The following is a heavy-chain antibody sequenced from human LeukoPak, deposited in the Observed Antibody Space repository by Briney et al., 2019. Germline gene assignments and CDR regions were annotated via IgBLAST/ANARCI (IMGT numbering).Heavy chain of an antibody. CDR2: ITYDGSDK. Sequence: GRSLRLSCAASGFTFSTYAMHWVRQAPGKGLEWVAVITYDGSDKYYADSVKGRFTISRDNSKNTVYLQMNSLRAEDTAVYYCARDYEWLRSLDYWGQGTLVTVSS. CDR3: ARDYEWLRSLDY. V-gene: IGHV3-30-3*01. D-gene: IGHD5-12*01. J-gene: IGHJ4*02. CDR1: GFTFSTYA.